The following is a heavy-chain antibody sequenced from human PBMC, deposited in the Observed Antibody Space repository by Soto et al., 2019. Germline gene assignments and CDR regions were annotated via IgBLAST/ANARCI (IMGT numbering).Heavy chain of an antibody. V-gene: IGHV4-31*03. CDR1: GGSIISGGDY. CDR3: ASQGIAVDGPYWYFDV. D-gene: IGHD6-19*01. Sequence: QVQLQESGPGLVKPSQTLSLTCTVSGGSIISGGDYWSWIRQHPGKGLEWIGLIYYSGSTYYNPSLASRVTLSVDTSKNQFSLQLTSVTAADTAMYYCASQGIAVDGPYWYFDVWGRGTLVTVSS. J-gene: IGHJ2*01. CDR2: IYYSGST.